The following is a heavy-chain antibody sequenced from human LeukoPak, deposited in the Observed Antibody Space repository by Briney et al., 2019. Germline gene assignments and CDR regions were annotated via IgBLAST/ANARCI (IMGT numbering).Heavy chain of an antibody. D-gene: IGHD1-14*01. J-gene: IGHJ6*03. CDR3: ARVNPKLYYYYYYMDV. V-gene: IGHV4-59*01. CDR1: GGSISSYY. Sequence: PSETLSLTCTVSGGSISSYYWSWIRQPPGKGLEWVGYIYYSGSTNYNPSLKSRVTISVDTSKNQFSLKLSSVTAADTAVYYCARVNPKLYYYYYYMDVWGKGTTVTVSS. CDR2: IYYSGST.